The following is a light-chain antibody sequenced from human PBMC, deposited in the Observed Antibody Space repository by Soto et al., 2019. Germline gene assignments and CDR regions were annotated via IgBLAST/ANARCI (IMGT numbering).Light chain of an antibody. CDR1: QSVGSD. J-gene: IGKJ4*01. CDR3: QHYNSMPLT. CDR2: GAS. Sequence: EIVMTQSPATLSVSPGERATLSCRASQSVGSDLAWYQHKPGQAPRLLIYGASTRATGIPLRFSGSGSGTEFTLTISSLQSEDFAVYYCQHYNSMPLTFGGGTKLDSK. V-gene: IGKV3-15*01.